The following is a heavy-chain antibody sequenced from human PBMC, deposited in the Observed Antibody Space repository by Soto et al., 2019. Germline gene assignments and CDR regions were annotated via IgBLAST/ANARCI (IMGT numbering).Heavy chain of an antibody. Sequence: QITLKESGPTLVKPTQTLTLTCTFSGFSLTTSGVGVGWIRQPPGKALEWLALIYWNDDTRYSPSLENRVTITTDTSKTQVVLTMTDMDPVDTATYYCARRLTVVPLAFDLWGQGTMVTVSS. D-gene: IGHD3-10*01. V-gene: IGHV2-5*01. J-gene: IGHJ3*01. CDR3: ARRLTVVPLAFDL. CDR2: IYWNDDT. CDR1: GFSLTTSGVG.